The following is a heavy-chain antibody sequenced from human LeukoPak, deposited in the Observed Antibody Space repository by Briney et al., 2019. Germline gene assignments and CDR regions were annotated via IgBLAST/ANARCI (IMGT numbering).Heavy chain of an antibody. V-gene: IGHV3-23*01. D-gene: IGHD4-11*01. Sequence: GGSLRLSCAASGFTFSSYGMSWVRQAPGKGLEWVSAISGSGYNTYYADSVKGRFTISRDNSKNTLYLQMNSLRAEDTAVYYCAKIMTTVTTPNTFDYWGQGTLVTVSS. CDR2: ISGSGYNT. CDR1: GFTFSSYG. CDR3: AKIMTTVTTPNTFDY. J-gene: IGHJ4*02.